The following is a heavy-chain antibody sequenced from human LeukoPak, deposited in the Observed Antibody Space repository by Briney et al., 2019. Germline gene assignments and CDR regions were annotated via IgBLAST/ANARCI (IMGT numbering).Heavy chain of an antibody. J-gene: IGHJ6*03. CDR3: AREGVVPAAAISVNYYYYYMDV. CDR1: GYTFTSYG. V-gene: IGHV1-69*13. CDR2: IIPIFGTA. Sequence: SVKVSCKASGYTFTSYGISWVRQAPGQGLEWMGGIIPIFGTASYAQKFQGRVTITADESTSTAYMELSSLRSEDTAVYYCAREGVVPAAAISVNYYYYYMDVWGKGTTVTVSS. D-gene: IGHD2-2*01.